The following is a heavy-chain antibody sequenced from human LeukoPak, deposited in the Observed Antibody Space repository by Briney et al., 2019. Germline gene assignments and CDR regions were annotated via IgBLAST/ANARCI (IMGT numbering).Heavy chain of an antibody. V-gene: IGHV5-51*01. J-gene: IGHJ4*02. CDR3: ASLGIVGATVFDY. D-gene: IGHD1-26*01. CDR1: GYSFTSYW. Sequence: GSLKISCKGSGYSFTSYWIGWVRQMPGKGLEWMGIIYPGDSDTRYSPSFQGQVTISADKSISTAYLQWSSLKASDTATYYCASLGIVGATVFDYWGQGTLVTVSS. CDR2: IYPGDSDT.